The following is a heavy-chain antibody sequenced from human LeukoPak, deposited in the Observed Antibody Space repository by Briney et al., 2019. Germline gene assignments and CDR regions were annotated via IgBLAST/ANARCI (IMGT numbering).Heavy chain of an antibody. D-gene: IGHD6-19*01. CDR1: GGSMRSYY. Sequence: PSETLSLTSTVSGGSMRSYYWSWIRQPPGKGLEWIGYIYYSGSTHYTTSLKSEVTMSVDTSKSQFSLRLSCVSAAETAIYYCARHKDGVGSSVWRYFECWGEGTLVTVSS. V-gene: IGHV4-59*08. CDR3: ARHKDGVGSSVWRYFEC. CDR2: IYYSGST. J-gene: IGHJ4*02.